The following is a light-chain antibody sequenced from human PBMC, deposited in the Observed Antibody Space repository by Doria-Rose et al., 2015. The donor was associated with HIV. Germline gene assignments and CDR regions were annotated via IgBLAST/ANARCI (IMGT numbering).Light chain of an antibody. CDR2: WAS. CDR3: QQYYDTPS. J-gene: IGKJ3*01. Sequence: EIVMTQSPESLGMSLGERATLNCKSNQSLLYTSKNYLAWYQQKPGRPPNLLIYWASTRQSGVPARFSGSGSGTDFTLTISSLEAEDVAVYYCQQYYDTPSFGPGTTVDIK. V-gene: IGKV4-1*01. CDR1: QSLLYTSKNY.